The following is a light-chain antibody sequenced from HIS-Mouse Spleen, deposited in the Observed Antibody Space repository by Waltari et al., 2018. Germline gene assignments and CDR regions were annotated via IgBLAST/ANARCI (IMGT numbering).Light chain of an antibody. J-gene: IGLJ2*01. CDR2: EDS. CDR3: YSTDSSGNHRV. V-gene: IGLV3-10*01. Sequence: DLIRHLSVSVSPRQPARLTRPGVALPKKYEYVYQQKSGQATVLVIYEDSKRPSGIPERFSGSSSGTMATLTISGAQVEDEADYYCYSTDSSGNHRVFGGGTKLTVL. CDR1: ALPKKY.